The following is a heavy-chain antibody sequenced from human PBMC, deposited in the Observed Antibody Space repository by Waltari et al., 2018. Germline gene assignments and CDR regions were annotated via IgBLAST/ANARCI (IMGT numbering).Heavy chain of an antibody. J-gene: IGHJ6*02. CDR2: IYSGGTT. CDR3: ATDPGLRNGMDG. V-gene: IGHV3-53*01. D-gene: IGHD4-17*01. CDR1: GFTVNTNY. Sequence: EVQLVESGGGLIQPGGSLRLSCAASGFTVNTNYMNWVRQAPGKGWEWGSVIYSGGTTYYTDSVKGRFTISRDNSKNTVYLQMNNRRAEDTAVYYCATDPGLRNGMDGWGQGTTVTVSS.